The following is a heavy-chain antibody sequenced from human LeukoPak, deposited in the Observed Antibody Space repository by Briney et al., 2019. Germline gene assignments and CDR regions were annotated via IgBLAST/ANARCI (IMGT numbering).Heavy chain of an antibody. V-gene: IGHV3-23*01. Sequence: PGRSLRLSCAASGFTFDDYAMHWVRQAPGKGLEWVSAISGSGGSTYYADSVKGRFTISRDNSKNTLYLQMNSLRAEDTAVYYCAKLGGGSPFDYWGQGTLVTVSS. CDR1: GFTFDDYA. D-gene: IGHD1-26*01. CDR3: AKLGGGSPFDY. CDR2: ISGSGGST. J-gene: IGHJ4*02.